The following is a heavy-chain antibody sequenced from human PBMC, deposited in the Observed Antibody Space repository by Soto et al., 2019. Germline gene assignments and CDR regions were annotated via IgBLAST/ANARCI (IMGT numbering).Heavy chain of an antibody. D-gene: IGHD3-16*01. CDR1: GFTFSSYS. V-gene: IGHV3-21*01. Sequence: EVQLVESGGGLVKPGGSLRLSCAASGFTFSSYSMNWVRQAPGKGLEWVSSISRSSSYIYYADSVKGRFTISRDNAXSSLYLQMNSLRAEDTAVYYCARDLHDYVSFRFDPWGQGTLVTVSS. CDR2: ISRSSSYI. J-gene: IGHJ5*02. CDR3: ARDLHDYVSFRFDP.